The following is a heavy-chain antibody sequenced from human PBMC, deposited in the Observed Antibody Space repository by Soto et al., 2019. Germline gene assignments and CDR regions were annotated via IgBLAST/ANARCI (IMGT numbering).Heavy chain of an antibody. CDR2: ILSSDEK. D-gene: IGHD3-22*01. J-gene: IGHJ6*03. V-gene: IGHV2-26*01. CDR1: GFSLRNARMG. CDR3: ARMLAVNYYYYYVDV. Sequence: KESGPVLVKPTETLTLTCPVSGFSLRNARMGVSWIRQPPGKALEWLAHILSSDEKSYNTSLKGRVTLSKDTSKSQVVLTMTYVDPVDTATYFCARMLAVNYYYYYVDVWGEGTTVTVSS.